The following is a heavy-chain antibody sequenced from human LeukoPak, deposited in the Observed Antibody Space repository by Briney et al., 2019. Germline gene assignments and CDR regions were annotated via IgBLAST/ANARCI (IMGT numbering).Heavy chain of an antibody. V-gene: IGHV4-38-2*01. D-gene: IGHD3-22*01. CDR2: IYHSGST. CDR1: GYSISSGYY. J-gene: IGHJ4*02. Sequence: SETLSLTCAVSGYSISSGYYWGWIRQPPGKGLEWIGSIYHSGSTYYNPSLKSRVTISVDTCKNQFSLKLSSVTAADTAVYYCARGVVVISSGDYWGQGTLVTVSS. CDR3: ARGVVVISSGDY.